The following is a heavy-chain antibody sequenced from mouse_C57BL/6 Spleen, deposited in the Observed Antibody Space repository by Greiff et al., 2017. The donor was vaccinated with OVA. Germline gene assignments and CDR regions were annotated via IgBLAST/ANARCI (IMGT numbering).Heavy chain of an antibody. CDR1: GYTFTDYN. J-gene: IGHJ2*01. Sequence: EVKLQESGPELVKPGASVKMSCKASGYTFTDYNMHWVKQSHGKSLEWIGYINPNNGGTSYNQKFKGKATLTVNKSSSTAYMELRSLTSENSAVYYCARDYGSPFYYFDYWGQGTTLTVSS. CDR3: ARDYGSPFYYFDY. V-gene: IGHV1-22*01. CDR2: INPNNGGT. D-gene: IGHD1-1*01.